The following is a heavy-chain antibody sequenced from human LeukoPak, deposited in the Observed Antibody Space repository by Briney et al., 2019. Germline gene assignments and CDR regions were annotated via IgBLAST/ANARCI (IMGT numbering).Heavy chain of an antibody. CDR2: INHSGST. Sequence: SETLSLTCAVYGGSFSGYYWSWIRQPPGKGLEWIGEINHSGSTNYNPSLKSRVTISVDTSKNQSSLKLSSVTAADTAVYYCARVFSYGPYYYYYYYMDVWGKGTTVTVSS. D-gene: IGHD5-18*01. V-gene: IGHV4-34*01. J-gene: IGHJ6*03. CDR3: ARVFSYGPYYYYYYYMDV. CDR1: GGSFSGYY.